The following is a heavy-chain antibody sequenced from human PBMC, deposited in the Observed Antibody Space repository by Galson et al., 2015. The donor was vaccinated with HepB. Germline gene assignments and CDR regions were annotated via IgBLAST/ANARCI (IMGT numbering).Heavy chain of an antibody. CDR3: ARGLYSSSWYIVKGAPYYYYGMGV. CDR2: ISYDGSNK. V-gene: IGHV3-30*04. D-gene: IGHD6-13*01. J-gene: IGHJ6*02. CDR1: GFTFSHYA. Sequence: SLRLSCAASGFTFSHYAMHWVRQAPGKGLEWVAVISYDGSNKHYADSVKGRFTISRDNSKNTLYLQMNSLRAEDTAVYYCARGLYSSSWYIVKGAPYYYYGMGVWGQGTTVTVSS.